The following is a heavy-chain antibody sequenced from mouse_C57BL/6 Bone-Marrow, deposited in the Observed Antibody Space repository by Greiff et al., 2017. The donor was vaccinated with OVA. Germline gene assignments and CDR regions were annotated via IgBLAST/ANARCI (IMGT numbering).Heavy chain of an antibody. CDR1: GFTFSSYG. Sequence: EVMLVESGGDLVKPGGSLKLSCAASGFTFSSYGMSWVRQTPDTRLEWVATISSGGSYTYYPDSVKGRFTISRDNAKNTLYLQMSSLKSEDTAMYYCARQYYYGSSFLYWYFDVWGTGTTVTVSS. CDR3: ARQYYYGSSFLYWYFDV. V-gene: IGHV5-6*02. D-gene: IGHD1-1*01. CDR2: ISSGGSYT. J-gene: IGHJ1*03.